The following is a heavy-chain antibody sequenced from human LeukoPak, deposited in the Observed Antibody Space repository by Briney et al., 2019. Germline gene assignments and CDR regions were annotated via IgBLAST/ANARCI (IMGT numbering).Heavy chain of an antibody. D-gene: IGHD3-9*01. CDR2: IYYSGST. CDR3: ARGYYDILTGYYGVFDY. V-gene: IGHV4-59*01. CDR1: GGSLSSYY. Sequence: SETLSLTCTVSGGSLSSYYWSWIRQPPGKGLEWIGYIYYSGSTNYNPSLKSRVTISVDMSKNQFSLKLSSVTAADTAVYYCARGYYDILTGYYGVFDYWGQGTLVTVSS. J-gene: IGHJ4*02.